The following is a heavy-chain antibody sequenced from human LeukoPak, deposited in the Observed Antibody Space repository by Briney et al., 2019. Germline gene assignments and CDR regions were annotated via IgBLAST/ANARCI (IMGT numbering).Heavy chain of an antibody. D-gene: IGHD3-22*01. CDR1: SGSISSGGYY. V-gene: IGHV4-31*03. CDR3: ARVSHYYDSSGFSRCFDY. J-gene: IGHJ4*02. CDR2: IYYSGST. Sequence: SETLSLTCTVSSGSISSGGYYWSWIRQHPGKGLEWIGYIYYSGSTYYNPSLKSRVTISVDTSKNQFSLKLSSVTAADTAVYYCARVSHYYDSSGFSRCFDYWGQGTLVTVSS.